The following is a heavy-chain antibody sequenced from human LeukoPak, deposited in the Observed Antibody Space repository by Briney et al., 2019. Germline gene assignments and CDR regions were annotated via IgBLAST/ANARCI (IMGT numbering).Heavy chain of an antibody. Sequence: GGSLRLPCTACGLIFSSYDMHCPRQAPGKGLEWVAGISYDGTNKHYADSAKGRFTISRDNSKNTLFLQMNRLRPEDSAVHYCASRGYSGYDLDHWGQGTLVTVSS. D-gene: IGHD5-12*01. J-gene: IGHJ4*02. V-gene: IGHV3-30*03. CDR3: ASRGYSGYDLDH. CDR2: ISYDGTNK. CDR1: GLIFSSYD.